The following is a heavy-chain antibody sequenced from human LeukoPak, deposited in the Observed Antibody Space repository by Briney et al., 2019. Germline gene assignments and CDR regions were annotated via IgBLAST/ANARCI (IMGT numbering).Heavy chain of an antibody. CDR3: AKDLIGMFDY. Sequence: PGGSLRLSCAASGFTFSSYGMHWVRPAPGKGLEWVAVIWYDGSNKYYAGSVKGRFTISRDNSKNTLYLQMNRLRAEDTAVYYCAKDLIGMFDYWGQGTLVTVSS. J-gene: IGHJ4*02. V-gene: IGHV3-33*06. CDR2: IWYDGSNK. CDR1: GFTFSSYG.